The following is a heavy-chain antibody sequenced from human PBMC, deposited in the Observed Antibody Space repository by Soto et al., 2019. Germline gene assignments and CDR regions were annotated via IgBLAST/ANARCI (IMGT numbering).Heavy chain of an antibody. Sequence: EVQLVESGGGLVKPGGSLRLSCAASGFTFSSYTMNWVRQARGKGLEWVSSINSIGSYIYDVDSVKGRFTISRDNAQKSLYLERSTLRVADTAIYYCASVGTTLMRRRIRGNHSGMDVWGQGTTVIVPS. V-gene: IGHV3-21*01. CDR1: GFTFSSYT. J-gene: IGHJ6*02. D-gene: IGHD3-10*01. CDR2: INSIGSYI. CDR3: ASVGTTLMRRRIRGNHSGMDV.